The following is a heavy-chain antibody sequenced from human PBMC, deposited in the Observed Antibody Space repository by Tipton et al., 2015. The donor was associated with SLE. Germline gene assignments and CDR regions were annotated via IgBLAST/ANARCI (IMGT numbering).Heavy chain of an antibody. D-gene: IGHD4-11*01. J-gene: IGHJ3*02. V-gene: IGHV4-59*01. CDR1: GGSISRYY. CDR2: IHYSGTT. CDR3: ARPRERDYNDAFDI. Sequence: TLSLTCTVSGGSISRYYWRWIRQPPGKGLEWIGYIHYSGTTNYNPSLKSRVTMSVDTSKNQFSLNLRSVTAADTAMYYCARPRERDYNDAFDIWGQGTMVIVSS.